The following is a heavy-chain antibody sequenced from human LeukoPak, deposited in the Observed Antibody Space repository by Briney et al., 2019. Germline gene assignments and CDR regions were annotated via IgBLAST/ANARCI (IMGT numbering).Heavy chain of an antibody. CDR2: INPNSGGT. D-gene: IGHD4-4*01. Sequence: ALVKVSCTASGYTFTGYYMHWLRQAPGQGPEWMGWINPNSGGTNYAQKFQGRVTMTRDTSISTAYIELSGLRSDDTAVYYCASCSYSNSPDDAFDIWGQGTMVTVSS. J-gene: IGHJ3*02. CDR1: GYTFTGYY. V-gene: IGHV1-2*02. CDR3: ASCSYSNSPDDAFDI.